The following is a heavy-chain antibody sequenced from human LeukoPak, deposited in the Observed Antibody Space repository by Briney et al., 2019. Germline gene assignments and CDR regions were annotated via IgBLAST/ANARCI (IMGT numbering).Heavy chain of an antibody. Sequence: SVKVSCKASGGTFSSYAISWVRQAPGQGLERMGGIIPIFGTANYAQKFQGRVTITADETTSTAYMELSSLRSEDTAVYYCASGEEGSSSWYFDYWGQGTLVTVSS. D-gene: IGHD6-13*01. CDR1: GGTFSSYA. J-gene: IGHJ4*02. CDR2: IIPIFGTA. V-gene: IGHV1-69*13. CDR3: ASGEEGSSSWYFDY.